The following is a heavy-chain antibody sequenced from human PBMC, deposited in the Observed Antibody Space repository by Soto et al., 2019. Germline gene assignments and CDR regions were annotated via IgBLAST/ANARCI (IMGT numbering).Heavy chain of an antibody. CDR1: GGSFSGYY. CDR3: ARGRGYCSSTSCYVVYYYYMDV. J-gene: IGHJ6*03. Sequence: PSETLSLTCTVYGGSFSGYYWSWIRQPPGKGLEWIGEINHSGSTNYNPSLKSRVTISVDTSKNQFSLKLSSVTAADTAVYYCARGRGYCSSTSCYVVYYYYMDVWGKGTTVTVSS. D-gene: IGHD2-2*01. CDR2: INHSGST. V-gene: IGHV4-34*01.